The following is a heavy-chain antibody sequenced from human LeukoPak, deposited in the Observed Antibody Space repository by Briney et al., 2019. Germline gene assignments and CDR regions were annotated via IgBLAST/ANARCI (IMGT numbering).Heavy chain of an antibody. D-gene: IGHD4-17*01. V-gene: IGHV1-69*13. Sequence: SVKVSCKASGGTFSSYAISWVRQAPGQGLEWMGGIIPIFGTANYAQKFQGRVTITADESTSTAYMELSSLRSEDTAVYYCATARDGDAWFDPWGQGTLVTVSS. CDR3: ATARDGDAWFDP. CDR1: GGTFSSYA. J-gene: IGHJ5*02. CDR2: IIPIFGTA.